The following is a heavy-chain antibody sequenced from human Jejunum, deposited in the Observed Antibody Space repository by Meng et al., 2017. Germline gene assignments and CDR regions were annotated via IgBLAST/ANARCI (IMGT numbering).Heavy chain of an antibody. Sequence: GQLVEDGGGLVKPGRSLRVPCAAFGFTLSCSYMSWVRQAPGKGLEWVANIKRDGSGTYYVGSVRGRFTISRDNAKNSLYLQMNSPRAEDTAVYYCVREKEKGYFADWGQGTLVTVSS. CDR1: GFTLSCSY. D-gene: IGHD1-1*01. CDR2: IKRDGSGT. CDR3: VREKEKGYFAD. J-gene: IGHJ4*02. V-gene: IGHV3-7*01.